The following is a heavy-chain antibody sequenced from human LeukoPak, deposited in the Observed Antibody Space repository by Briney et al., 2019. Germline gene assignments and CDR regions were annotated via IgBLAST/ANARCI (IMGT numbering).Heavy chain of an antibody. Sequence: GGSLRLSCAASGFTFSSYAMSWVRQAPGKGLEWVSAFCGSGGSTYYADSVKGRFTISRDNSKNTLYLQMNSLRAEDTAVYYCAKDPRLRGPLDYWRQGTLVTVCS. V-gene: IGHV3-23*01. CDR3: AKDPRLRGPLDY. D-gene: IGHD3-10*01. CDR2: FCGSGGST. J-gene: IGHJ4*02. CDR1: GFTFSSYA.